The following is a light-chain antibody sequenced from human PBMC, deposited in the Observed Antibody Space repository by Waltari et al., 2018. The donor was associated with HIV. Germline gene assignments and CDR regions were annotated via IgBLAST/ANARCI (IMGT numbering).Light chain of an antibody. CDR1: QSIRSY. CDR2: AAS. CDR3: QQSYSIPPYT. V-gene: IGKV1-39*01. J-gene: IGKJ2*01. Sequence: DLQMTQSPSSVSASVRDSVTITCRASQSIRSYLNWYQQKPGKVPKLLIYAASSLQSGVPSRFSGSGSGTDFTITISSLLPEDFATYYCQQSYSIPPYTFGQGTKLEIK.